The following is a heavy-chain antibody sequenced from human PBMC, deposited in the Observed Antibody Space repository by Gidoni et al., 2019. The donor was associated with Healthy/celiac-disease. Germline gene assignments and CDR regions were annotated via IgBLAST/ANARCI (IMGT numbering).Heavy chain of an antibody. V-gene: IGHV4-34*01. CDR1: GGSFSGFF. J-gene: IGHJ6*02. D-gene: IGHD3-3*01. CDR2: INHSGST. Sequence: QVQLQQWGAGLFKPSETLSLTCAFHGGSFSGFFLSWIRQPPGKGLEWIGEINHSGSTNYNPSLKSRVTISVDTSKNQFSLKLSSVTAADTAVYYCARGVVLRFLEWLKPDDYGMDVWGQGTTVTVSS. CDR3: ARGVVLRFLEWLKPDDYGMDV.